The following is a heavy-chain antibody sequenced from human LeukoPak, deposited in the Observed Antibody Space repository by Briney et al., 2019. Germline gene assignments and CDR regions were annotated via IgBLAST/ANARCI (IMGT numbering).Heavy chain of an antibody. D-gene: IGHD6-13*01. J-gene: IGHJ4*02. CDR1: GLSVRGSY. CDR3: TRGLTGTTWSENDY. Sequence: GGSLRLSCVASGLSVRGSYMSWVRQAPGKGLEWVSVIYSGDRTYYADSVKGRFTISRDTSKNTLYLQMNNLRAGDTAMYYCTRGLTGTTWSENDYWGQGTLVTISS. V-gene: IGHV3-53*01. CDR2: IYSGDRT.